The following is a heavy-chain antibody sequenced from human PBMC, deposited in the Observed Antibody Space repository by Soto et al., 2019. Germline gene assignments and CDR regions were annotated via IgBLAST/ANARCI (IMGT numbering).Heavy chain of an antibody. CDR1: GFTFNIYT. V-gene: IGHV3-23*01. CDR3: AKGGTYHIGDFDS. CDR2: IGARGSDT. J-gene: IGHJ4*02. Sequence: EVQLLESGGGLVQPGGSLRLSCAASGFTFNIYTMSWVRQAPGKGLEWVSGIGARGSDTYFPDSVKGRFTISRDNAMDMVYIQMNGLRAEDTAVYFCAKGGTYHIGDFDSWGQGTLVTVSS. D-gene: IGHD5-12*01.